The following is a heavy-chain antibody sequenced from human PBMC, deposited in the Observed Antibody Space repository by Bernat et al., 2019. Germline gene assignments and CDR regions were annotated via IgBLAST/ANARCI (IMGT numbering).Heavy chain of an antibody. V-gene: IGHV4-39*01. CDR1: GGSISSSSYY. Sequence: QLQLQESGPGLVKPSETLSLTCTVSGGSISSSSYYWGWIRQPPGKGLEWIGSIYYSGSTYYNPSLKSRVTISVDTSKNLFSLKLSSVTAADTAVYYCARHLNYYGSGSYYTFDYWGQGTLVTVSS. CDR3: ARHLNYYGSGSYYTFDY. D-gene: IGHD3-10*01. CDR2: IYYSGST. J-gene: IGHJ4*02.